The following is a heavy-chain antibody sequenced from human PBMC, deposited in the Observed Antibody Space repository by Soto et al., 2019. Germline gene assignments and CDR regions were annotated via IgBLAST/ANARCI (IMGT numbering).Heavy chain of an antibody. V-gene: IGHV1-3*01. D-gene: IGHD3-3*01. CDR3: ARGGNVLRFLEWLEMNYGMDV. CDR1: GYTFTSYA. CDR2: INAGNGNT. Sequence: ASVKVSCKASGYTFTSYAMHWVRQAPGQRREWMGWINAGNGNTKYSQKFQGRVTITRDTSASTAYMEQSSLRSEDTAVYYCARGGNVLRFLEWLEMNYGMDVWGQGTTVTVSS. J-gene: IGHJ6*02.